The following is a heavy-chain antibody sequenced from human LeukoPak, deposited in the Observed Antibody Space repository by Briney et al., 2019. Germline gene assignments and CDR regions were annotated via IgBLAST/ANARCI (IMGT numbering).Heavy chain of an antibody. V-gene: IGHV4-59*01. CDR2: MYYSGRT. J-gene: IGHJ4*02. Sequence: PSETLSLTCTVSGASIGSYYWSWIRQSPRKGLEWIGDMYYSGRTDYNPSLKSRVTISEDTSKNQFSLRLTSVTAADTAVYYCARVDSNSWSYFDYWGQGTLVTVSS. D-gene: IGHD6-13*01. CDR3: ARVDSNSWSYFDY. CDR1: GASIGSYY.